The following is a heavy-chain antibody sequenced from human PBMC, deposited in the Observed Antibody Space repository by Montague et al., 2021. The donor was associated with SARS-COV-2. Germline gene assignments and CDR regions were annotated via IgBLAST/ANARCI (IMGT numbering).Heavy chain of an antibody. CDR3: ARSVHYYDSSGYFNY. V-gene: IGHV3-30*04. D-gene: IGHD3-22*01. Sequence: SLRLSCAASGFTFSSYSMHWVRQAPGKGLEWVAFISYDGSNENFGKSVKGRFTISRDTPKSTMYLQMNSLRAEDTAIYYCARSVHYYDSSGYFNYWGRGTLVSVTS. CDR2: ISYDGSNE. CDR1: GFTFSSYS. J-gene: IGHJ4*02.